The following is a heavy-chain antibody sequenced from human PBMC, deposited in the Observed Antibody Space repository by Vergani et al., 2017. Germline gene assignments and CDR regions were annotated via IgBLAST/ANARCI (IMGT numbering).Heavy chain of an antibody. D-gene: IGHD2-2*01. CDR2: ISSSSSYI. CDR1: GFTFSSYS. V-gene: IGHV3-21*01. J-gene: IGHJ3*02. Sequence: EVQLVESGGGLGKPGGSLRLSCAASGFTFSSYSMNWVRQAPGKGLEWVSSISSSSSYIYYGDSVKGRFTISRDNAKNSLYLQMNSLRAEDTAVYYCARDSSIVVVPASFDIWGQGTMVTVSS. CDR3: ARDSSIVVVPASFDI.